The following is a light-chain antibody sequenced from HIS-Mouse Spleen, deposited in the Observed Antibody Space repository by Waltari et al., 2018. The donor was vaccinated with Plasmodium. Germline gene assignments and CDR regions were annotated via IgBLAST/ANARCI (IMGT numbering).Light chain of an antibody. J-gene: IGKJ2*01. CDR2: GAS. CDR1: QSVSSSY. V-gene: IGKV3-20*01. Sequence: EIVLTQSPGTLSLSQGARATLPCRASQSVSSSYLAWYKQKPGQAARHLIYGASSRATGIPDTFSGSGSGTDFTLIISRLEPADFAVYYCQQYGSSPYTFGQGTKLEIK. CDR3: QQYGSSPYT.